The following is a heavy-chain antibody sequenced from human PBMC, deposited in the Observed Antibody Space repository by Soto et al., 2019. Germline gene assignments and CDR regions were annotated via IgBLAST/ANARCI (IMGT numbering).Heavy chain of an antibody. CDR1: GGSFSGYY. V-gene: IGHV4-34*01. CDR2: INHSGST. J-gene: IGHJ4*02. CDR3: ARDSTVTKPLYFDY. Sequence: PSETLSLTCAVYGGSFSGYYWSWIRQPPGKGLEWIGEINHSGSTNYIPSLKSRVTISVDTSKNQFSLKLSSVTAADTAVYYCARDSTVTKPLYFDYWGQGTLVTVSS. D-gene: IGHD4-17*01.